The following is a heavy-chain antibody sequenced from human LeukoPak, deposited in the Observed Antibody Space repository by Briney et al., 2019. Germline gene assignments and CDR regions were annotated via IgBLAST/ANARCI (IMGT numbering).Heavy chain of an antibody. CDR1: DFTFSLST. D-gene: IGHD3-16*01. V-gene: IGHV3-7*01. CDR3: VVGGAGGGYFPN. CDR2: MKEDGSDE. Sequence: GGSLRLSRAVSDFTFSLSTMSWVRQAAGKGLEWVAKMKEDGSDEKNVDSVKGRFTISRDNAKNSLYLQMHSLRHEDTAVYFCVVGGAGGGYFPNWGQGSLVIVSS. J-gene: IGHJ1*01.